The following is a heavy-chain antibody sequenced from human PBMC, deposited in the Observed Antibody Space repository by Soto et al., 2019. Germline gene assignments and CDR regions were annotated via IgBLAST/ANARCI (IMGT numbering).Heavy chain of an antibody. CDR2: ISVENHNT. CDR1: GYTLTTYG. CDR3: TKSIGAPGNARDYYYGLDV. D-gene: IGHD1-1*01. J-gene: IGHJ6*01. V-gene: IGHV1-18*04. Sequence: GASVKVSCKASGYTLTTYGISWVRQAPGQGREWMGWISVENHNTVYAQKFQGRVTMTTDASTSTVYMELRSLRSDDTAIYYCTKSIGAPGNARDYYYGLDVWGQGTTVTVSS.